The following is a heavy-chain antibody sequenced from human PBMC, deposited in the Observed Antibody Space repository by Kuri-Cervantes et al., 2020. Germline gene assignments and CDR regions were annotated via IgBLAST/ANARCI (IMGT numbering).Heavy chain of an antibody. J-gene: IGHJ5*02. CDR1: GFTFRSYD. CDR3: ARAPGPYCTSTICPNWFDP. Sequence: GGSLRLSCAASGFTFRSYDMHWVRQVHGKGLEWVSAISAAGDTYYADSVKGRFTISRDNSKNTLYLQMNSLRVEDTAVYHCARAPGPYCTSTICPNWFDPWGQGTLVTVSS. V-gene: IGHV3-13*01. CDR2: ISAAGDT. D-gene: IGHD2/OR15-2a*01.